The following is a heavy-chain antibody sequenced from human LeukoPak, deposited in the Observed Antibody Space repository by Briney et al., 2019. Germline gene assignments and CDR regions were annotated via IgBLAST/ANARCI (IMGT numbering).Heavy chain of an antibody. D-gene: IGHD2/OR15-2a*01. CDR3: AKEQRPDSFSDFDY. V-gene: IGHV3-43*02. CDR1: GFNFRDYG. Sequence: GGSLRLSCAASGFNFRDYGIHWVRQAPGKGLEWLSVTSGNGRFTDYADSVKGRFTISRDNSKNSLFLQIHSVRTEDTAFYYCAKEQRPDSFSDFDYWGQGTPVTVSS. J-gene: IGHJ4*02. CDR2: TSGNGRFT.